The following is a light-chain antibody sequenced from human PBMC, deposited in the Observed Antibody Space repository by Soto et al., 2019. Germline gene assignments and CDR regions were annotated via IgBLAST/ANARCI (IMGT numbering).Light chain of an antibody. CDR3: SSYRGGSTYV. J-gene: IGLJ1*01. CDR1: SSDVGGYEY. Sequence: QSALTQPASVSGPPGQSITISCTGTSSDVGGYEYVSWYQQHPGKAPKLMIYEVRDRPSGVSSRFSGSKSGNTASLTISGLQAEDEADYYCSSYRGGSTYVFGTGTKLTVL. V-gene: IGLV2-14*01. CDR2: EVR.